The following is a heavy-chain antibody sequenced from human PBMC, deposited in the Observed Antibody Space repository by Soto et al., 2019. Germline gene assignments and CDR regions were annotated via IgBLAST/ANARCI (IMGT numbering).Heavy chain of an antibody. CDR2: IYYSGST. J-gene: IGHJ6*03. CDR3: ARGKWDYDFWSGYLYYMDV. D-gene: IGHD3-3*01. CDR1: GGSISSYY. V-gene: IGHV4-59*01. Sequence: SETLSLTCTVSGGSISSYYWSWIRQPPGKGLEWIGYIYYSGSTNYNPSLKSRVTISVDTSKNQFSLKLSSVTAADTAVYYFARGKWDYDFWSGYLYYMDVWGKGTTVTVSS.